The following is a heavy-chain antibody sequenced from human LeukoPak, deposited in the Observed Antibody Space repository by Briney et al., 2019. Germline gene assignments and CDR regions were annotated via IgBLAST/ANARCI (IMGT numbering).Heavy chain of an antibody. Sequence: GGSLRLSCAASGFTFSSYAMSWVRQAPGKGLEWVSAISSSGGSTYYADSVKGRFTISRDNSKNTLYLQMNSLRTEDTAVYYCARDMYSSGWYSDYWGQGTLVTVSS. CDR3: ARDMYSSGWYSDY. D-gene: IGHD6-19*01. J-gene: IGHJ4*02. V-gene: IGHV3-23*01. CDR2: ISSSGGST. CDR1: GFTFSSYA.